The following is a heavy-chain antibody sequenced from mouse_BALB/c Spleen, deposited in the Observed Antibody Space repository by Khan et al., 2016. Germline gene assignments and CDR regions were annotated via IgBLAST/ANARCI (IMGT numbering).Heavy chain of an antibody. Sequence: EVELVESGGGLVQPGGSRRLSCAASGFTFSSFGMHWVRQAPEKGLEWVAYISSDSSTIYYADTVKGRFTISRDNPKNTLFLQMTSLRSEDTAMYYCARPHYYAMDYWGQGTSVPVSS. CDR2: ISSDSSTI. J-gene: IGHJ4*01. CDR1: GFTFSSFG. CDR3: ARPHYYAMDY. V-gene: IGHV5-17*02.